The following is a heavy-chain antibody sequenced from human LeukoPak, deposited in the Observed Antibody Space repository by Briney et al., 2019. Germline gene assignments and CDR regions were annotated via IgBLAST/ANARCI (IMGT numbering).Heavy chain of an antibody. Sequence: SVKVSCKASGGTFSSYAISWVRQAPGQGLEWMGRIIPILGIANSAQKCQGRVTITADKSTSTAYMELSSLRSEDTAVYYCARERRTMIVVAHRWYFDYWGQGTLVTVSS. CDR2: IIPILGIA. D-gene: IGHD3-22*01. V-gene: IGHV1-69*04. CDR1: GGTFSSYA. J-gene: IGHJ4*02. CDR3: ARERRTMIVVAHRWYFDY.